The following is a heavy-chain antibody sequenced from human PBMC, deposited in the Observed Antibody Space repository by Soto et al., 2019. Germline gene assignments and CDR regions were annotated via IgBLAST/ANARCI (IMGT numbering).Heavy chain of an antibody. D-gene: IGHD2-2*03. CDR3: AIESRVPGYCSSTSFPRDY. V-gene: IGHV3-21*01. J-gene: IGHJ4*02. CDR2: ISSSSSYI. CDR1: GFTFSSYS. Sequence: GSRRLSCAASGFTFSSYSMNWVRQAPGKGLEWVSSISSSSSYIYYADSVKGRFTISRDNAKNSLYLQMNSLRAEDTAGYYCAIESRVPGYCSSTSFPRDYWGQGTLST.